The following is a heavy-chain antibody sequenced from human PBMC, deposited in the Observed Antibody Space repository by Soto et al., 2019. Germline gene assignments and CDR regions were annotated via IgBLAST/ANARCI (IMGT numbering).Heavy chain of an antibody. CDR1: GFNFGNFN. Sequence: GSLRLSCEGSGFNFGNFNMIWVRQAPGKGLEWVSSVSGSSSYIYYADSVKGRFTVSRDNANNLVFLQMNGLRPEDTAMYYCARDLRGHYGPWGQGTMVTVSS. J-gene: IGHJ3*01. CDR2: VSGSSSYI. V-gene: IGHV3-21*06. D-gene: IGHD4-17*01. CDR3: ARDLRGHYGP.